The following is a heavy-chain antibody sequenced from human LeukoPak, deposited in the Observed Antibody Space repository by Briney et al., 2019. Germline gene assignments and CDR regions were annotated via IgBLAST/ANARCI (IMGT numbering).Heavy chain of an antibody. D-gene: IGHD6-19*01. J-gene: IGHJ4*02. CDR1: GFTFSRYG. CDR2: ISYDGSNK. Sequence: PGGSLRLSCAASGFTFSRYGMHWVRQAPGKGLEWVAVISYDGSNKYYADSVKGRFTISRDNSKNTLYLQMNSLRAEDTAVYYCAKLSGGWTWGYFDYWGQGTLVTVSS. CDR3: AKLSGGWTWGYFDY. V-gene: IGHV3-30*18.